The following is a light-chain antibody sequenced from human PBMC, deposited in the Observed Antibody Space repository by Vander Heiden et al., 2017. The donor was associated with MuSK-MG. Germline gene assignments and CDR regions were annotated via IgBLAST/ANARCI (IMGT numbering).Light chain of an antibody. CDR2: AAS. J-gene: IGKJ1*01. CDR3: QQDDSYAWT. Sequence: AIRMTQSPSSFSASTGDRVTITCRASQGISSYLAWYQQKPGKAPKLLIYAASTLQSGVPSRFSGSGSGTDFTLTMICLQSEDIATYYCQQDDSYAWTYGQGTKVEIQ. CDR1: QGISSY. V-gene: IGKV1-8*01.